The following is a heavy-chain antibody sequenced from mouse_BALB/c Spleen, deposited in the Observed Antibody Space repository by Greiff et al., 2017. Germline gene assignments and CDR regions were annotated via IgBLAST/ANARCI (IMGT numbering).Heavy chain of an antibody. V-gene: IGHV1-15*01. D-gene: IGHD2-4*01. CDR1: GYTFTDYE. CDR2: IDPETGGT. J-gene: IGHJ2*01. CDR3: TRLGITTLDY. Sequence: QVQLQQSGAELVRPGASVTLSCKASGYTFTDYEMHWVKQTPVHGLEWIGAIDPETGGTAYNQKFKGKATLTADKSSSTAYMELRSLTSEDSAVYYCTRLGITTLDYWGQGTTRTVSS.